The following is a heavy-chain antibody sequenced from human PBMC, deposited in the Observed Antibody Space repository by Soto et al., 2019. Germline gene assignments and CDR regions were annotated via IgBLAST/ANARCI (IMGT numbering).Heavy chain of an antibody. CDR3: ARCYCSSTRCASYFDY. CDR1: GGSISGYY. J-gene: IGHJ4*02. D-gene: IGHD2-2*01. CDR2: LYYSGTT. Sequence: QVQLQESGPGLVKPSETLSLTCTVSGGSISGYYWSWIRQPPGKGLEWLGNLYYSGTTNYNPSLKSRVPLSIDTSKSQFSLKLSSVTAADTAIYYCARCYCSSTRCASYFDYWGQGTLVTVSS. V-gene: IGHV4-59*08.